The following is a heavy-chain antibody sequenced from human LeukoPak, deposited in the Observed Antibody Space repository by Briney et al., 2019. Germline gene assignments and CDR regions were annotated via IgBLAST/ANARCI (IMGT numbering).Heavy chain of an antibody. CDR2: IYTSGST. CDR1: GGSISSHY. CDR3: ARVDLRAAYFDY. Sequence: SETLSLTCTVSGGSISSHYWSWIRQPARKGLEWIGRIYTSGSTGYNPSLKSRVTMSVDTSKNQFSLKLSSVTAADTAVYYCARVDLRAAYFDYWGQGTLVTVSS. D-gene: IGHD2-15*01. J-gene: IGHJ4*02. V-gene: IGHV4-4*07.